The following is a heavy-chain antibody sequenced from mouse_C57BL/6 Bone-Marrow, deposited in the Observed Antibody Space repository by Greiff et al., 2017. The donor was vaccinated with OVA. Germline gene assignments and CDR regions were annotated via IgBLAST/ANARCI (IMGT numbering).Heavy chain of an antibody. D-gene: IGHD2-2*01. J-gene: IGHJ4*01. CDR2: INPNNGGT. CDR3: AGWLPLMDY. V-gene: IGHV1-22*01. Sequence: VQLQQSGPELVKPGASVKMSCKASGYPFTDYNMHWVKQSHGKSLEWIGYINPNNGGTSYNQKFKGKATLTVNKSSSTAYMELRSLTSEDSAVYYCAGWLPLMDYWGQGTSVTVSS. CDR1: GYPFTDYN.